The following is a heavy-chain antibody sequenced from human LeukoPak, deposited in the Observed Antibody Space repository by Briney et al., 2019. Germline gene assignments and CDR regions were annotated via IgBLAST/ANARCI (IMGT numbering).Heavy chain of an antibody. CDR3: VVVTASAAFDI. CDR2: ISYDGSNK. CDR1: GFTFSTYG. D-gene: IGHD2-21*02. V-gene: IGHV3-30*03. Sequence: GGSLRLSCAASGFTFSTYGMHWVRQAPGRGLEWVAVISYDGSNKNSADSVKGRFTISRDNSKNTLYLQMNSLRPEDTAVYYCVVVTASAAFDIWGQGTMVTVSS. J-gene: IGHJ3*02.